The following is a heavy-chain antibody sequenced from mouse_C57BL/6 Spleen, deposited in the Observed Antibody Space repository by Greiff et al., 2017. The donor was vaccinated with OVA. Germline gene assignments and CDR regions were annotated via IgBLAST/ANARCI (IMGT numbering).Heavy chain of an antibody. CDR3: ARSGYYGSTAMDY. CDR1: GYTFTSYW. Sequence: QVQLQQPGAELVMPGASVKLSCKASGYTFTSYWMHWVKQRPGQGLEWIGEIDPSDSYTNYNQKFKGQSTLTVDKSSSTAYMQLSSLTSEDSAVYYCARSGYYGSTAMDYWGQGTSVTVSS. D-gene: IGHD1-1*01. J-gene: IGHJ4*01. V-gene: IGHV1-69*01. CDR2: IDPSDSYT.